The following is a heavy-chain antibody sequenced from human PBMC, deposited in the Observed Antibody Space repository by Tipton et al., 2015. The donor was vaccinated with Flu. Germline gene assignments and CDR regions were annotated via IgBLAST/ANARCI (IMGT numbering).Heavy chain of an antibody. CDR2: ISDSGDA. CDR3: VRGTYYSDSHGYSRRVVLDS. J-gene: IGHJ4*02. CDR1: GGSINNYY. Sequence: TLSLTCNVSGGSINNYYWTWIRRPPGEGLEWIGYISDSGDANYNPSLSSRVTISVDTSRKHISLQLRAVTAADTAVYYCVRGTYYSDSHGYSRRVVLDSWGQGTLVTVSS. D-gene: IGHD3-22*01. V-gene: IGHV4-59*01.